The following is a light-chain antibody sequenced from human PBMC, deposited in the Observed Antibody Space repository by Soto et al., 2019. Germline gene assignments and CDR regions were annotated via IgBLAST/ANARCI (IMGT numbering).Light chain of an antibody. CDR2: GAS. J-gene: IGKJ5*01. CDR1: QNVNSN. Sequence: ETVMTQSPVTLSVSPGERATLSCRASQNVNSNLAWYQQTPGQAPRLLIYGASTRATGIPVRFSGSGSGTEFTLTISSLQSEDFAVYYCQQYNNWPIPFGQGTRLEIK. CDR3: QQYNNWPIP. V-gene: IGKV3-15*01.